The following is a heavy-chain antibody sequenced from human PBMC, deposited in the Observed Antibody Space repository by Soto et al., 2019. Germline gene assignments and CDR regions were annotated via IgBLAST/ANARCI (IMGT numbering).Heavy chain of an antibody. CDR2: IFYSGST. V-gene: IGHV4-39*07. CDR1: SGSISSTIYS. D-gene: IGHD3-22*01. CDR3: ARFDYYDSSGYLDFGPK. J-gene: IGHJ4*02. Sequence: ASETLSLTCTVSSGSISSTIYSWDWIRQPPGKGLEWIGSIFYSGSTYYNTSLKSRVTISVDTSKNLFSLKLSSVTAAYTSVYYCARFDYYDSSGYLDFGPKWGQGTLVTVS.